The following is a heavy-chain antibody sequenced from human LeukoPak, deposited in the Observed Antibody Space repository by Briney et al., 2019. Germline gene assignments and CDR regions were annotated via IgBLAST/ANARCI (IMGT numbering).Heavy chain of an antibody. CDR1: GGSFSGYY. D-gene: IGHD2-15*01. CDR3: ARGLGYCSGGSCRRFDY. Sequence: PSETLSLTCAVYGGSFSGYYWSWIRQPPGKGLEWIGGINHSGSTNYNPSLKSRVTISVDTSKNQFSLKLSSVTAADTAVYYCARGLGYCSGGSCRRFDYWGQGTLVTVSS. V-gene: IGHV4-34*01. J-gene: IGHJ4*02. CDR2: INHSGST.